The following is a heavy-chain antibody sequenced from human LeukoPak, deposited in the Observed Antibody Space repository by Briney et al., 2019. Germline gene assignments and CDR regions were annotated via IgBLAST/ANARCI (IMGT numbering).Heavy chain of an antibody. V-gene: IGHV1-24*01. Sequence: ASVKVSCKASGYTFTAFYMHWVRQAPGKGLEWMGGFDPEDGETIYAQKFQGRVTMTEDTSTDTAYMELSSLRSEDTAVYYCATGPGGELQFYWGQGTLVTVSS. CDR1: GYTFTAFY. CDR2: FDPEDGET. J-gene: IGHJ4*02. D-gene: IGHD1-26*01. CDR3: ATGPGGELQFY.